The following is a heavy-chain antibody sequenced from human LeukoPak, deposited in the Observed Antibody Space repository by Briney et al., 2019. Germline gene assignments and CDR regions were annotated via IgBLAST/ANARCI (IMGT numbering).Heavy chain of an antibody. V-gene: IGHV4-38-2*01. CDR2: IYYSGST. D-gene: IGHD3-3*01. J-gene: IGHJ6*03. CDR3: ARHRSDDRDYDFWSGYHRYYYYYYMDV. Sequence: KPSETLSLTCAVSAYSISSGYYWGWIRQPPGKGLEWIGSIYYSGSTYYNPSLKSRVTISVDTSKNQFSLKLSSVTAADTAVYYCARHRSDDRDYDFWSGYHRYYYYYYMDVWGKGTTVTVSS. CDR1: AYSISSGYY.